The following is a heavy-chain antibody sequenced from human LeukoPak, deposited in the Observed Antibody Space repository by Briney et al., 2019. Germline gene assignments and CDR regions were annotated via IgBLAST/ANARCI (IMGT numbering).Heavy chain of an antibody. V-gene: IGHV3-7*05. J-gene: IGHJ4*02. CDR3: ARGQLPGNY. CDR1: GFTFSRDW. D-gene: IGHD2-2*01. Sequence: PGGSLRLSCAASGFTFSRDWMTWVRQAPGKGLEWVANIKQDGSEKYYVDSVKGRFTISRDNARNSLYLQMNSPRAEDTAVYYCARGQLPGNYWGQGTLVTVSS. CDR2: IKQDGSEK.